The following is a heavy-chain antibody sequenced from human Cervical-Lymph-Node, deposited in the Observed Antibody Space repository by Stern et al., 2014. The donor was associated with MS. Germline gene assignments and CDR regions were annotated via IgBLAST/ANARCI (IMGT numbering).Heavy chain of an antibody. Sequence: EDQLVESGGGLVQPGGSLRLSCVGSKFSFSTYSMNWVRQAPGKGLEWVAFINSSGGNTYYADSVKGRFTVSRDNANDSLYLEMKSLRVEDTAVYYCASRPSNGMDVWGQGATVIVSS. J-gene: IGHJ6*02. CDR3: ASRPSNGMDV. CDR1: KFSFSTYS. V-gene: IGHV3-48*04. CDR2: INSSGGNT.